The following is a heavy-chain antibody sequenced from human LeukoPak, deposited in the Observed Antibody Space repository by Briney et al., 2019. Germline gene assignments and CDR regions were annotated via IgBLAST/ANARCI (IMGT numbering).Heavy chain of an antibody. CDR3: ARGVLDSQWLGLLLFDY. CDR1: GFTFSDYY. J-gene: IGHJ4*02. V-gene: IGHV3-15*01. D-gene: IGHD6-19*01. Sequence: PGGSLRLSCAASGFTFSDYYMSWIRQAPGKGLEWVGRIKSKTDGGTTDYAAPVKGRFTISRDDSKNTLYLQMNSLRAEDTAVYYCARGVLDSQWLGLLLFDYWGQGTLVTVSS. CDR2: IKSKTDGGTT.